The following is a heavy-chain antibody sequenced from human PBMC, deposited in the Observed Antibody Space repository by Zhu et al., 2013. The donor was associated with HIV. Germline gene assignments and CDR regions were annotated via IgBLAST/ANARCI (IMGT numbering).Heavy chain of an antibody. J-gene: IGHJ4*02. CDR3: AKGGGRRKYFFDY. D-gene: IGHD2-15*01. CDR2: ISGSGSST. Sequence: VQLVESGGGLVKPGGSLRLSCAASGFTFSDYYMSWIRQAPGKGLEWVSAISGSGSSTYYADSVKGRFSISRDNSKNTLYLQMNSLRAEDTAVYYCAKGGGRRKYFFDYWGQGTLVTVSS. V-gene: IGHV3-23*04. CDR1: GFTFSDYY.